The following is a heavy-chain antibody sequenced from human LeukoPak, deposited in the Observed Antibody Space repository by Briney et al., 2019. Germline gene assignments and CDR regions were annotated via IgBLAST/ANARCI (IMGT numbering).Heavy chain of an antibody. J-gene: IGHJ6*03. CDR3: ARGYSYGPYYYYYYSYMDV. Sequence: SETLSLTCTVSGGSISSSSYYWGWIRQPPGKGLEWIGSIYYSGSTYYNPSLKSRVTISVDTSKNQFSLKLSSVTAADTAVYYCARGYSYGPYYYYYYSYMDVWGKGTTVTVSS. D-gene: IGHD5-18*01. CDR1: GGSISSSSYY. CDR2: IYYSGST. V-gene: IGHV4-39*07.